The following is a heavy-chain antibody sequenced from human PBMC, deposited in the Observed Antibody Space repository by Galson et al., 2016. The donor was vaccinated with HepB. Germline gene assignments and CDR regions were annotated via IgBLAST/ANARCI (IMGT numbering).Heavy chain of an antibody. J-gene: IGHJ2*01. CDR1: GFSFSTYD. CDR3: AREFCGGGRCWGWFYLDL. D-gene: IGHD2-15*01. V-gene: IGHV3-13*01. Sequence: SLRLSCAASGFSFSTYDFHWVRQVPGKGLEWVSSIGVTNDKYHADSVGGRFTISRDNAKNSLYLQMNTLSAGDTAVYYCAREFCGGGRCWGWFYLDLWGRGTLVSVSS. CDR2: IGVTNDK.